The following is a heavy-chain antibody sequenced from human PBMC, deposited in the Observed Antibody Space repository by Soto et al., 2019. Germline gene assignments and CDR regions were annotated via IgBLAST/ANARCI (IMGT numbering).Heavy chain of an antibody. J-gene: IGHJ6*02. V-gene: IGHV3-9*01. D-gene: IGHD3-9*01. CDR2: ISWNSGNK. CDR1: GFTFDDYA. Sequence: EVQLVESGGDLVQPGRSLRLSCAASGFTFDDYAMHWVRQAPGKGLEWVSGISWNSGNKGYADSVKGRFTISRDNAKNFLYLEMNSLGAEDTALYYCAKEAGLVRFFDWLSNGLDVWGQGTAVTVS. CDR3: AKEAGLVRFFDWLSNGLDV.